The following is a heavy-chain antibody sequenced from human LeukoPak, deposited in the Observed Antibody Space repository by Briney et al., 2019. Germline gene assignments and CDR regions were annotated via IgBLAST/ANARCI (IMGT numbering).Heavy chain of an antibody. D-gene: IGHD3-10*01. CDR3: ARAHRGPSWFDP. CDR2: ISAYNGNT. J-gene: IGHJ5*02. Sequence: ASVKVSCKASGGTFSSYGISWVRQAPGQGLEWMGWISAYNGNTNYAQKLQGRVTMTTDTSTSTAYMELRSLRSDDTAVYYCARAHRGPSWFDPWGQGTLVTVSS. V-gene: IGHV1-18*01. CDR1: GGTFSSYG.